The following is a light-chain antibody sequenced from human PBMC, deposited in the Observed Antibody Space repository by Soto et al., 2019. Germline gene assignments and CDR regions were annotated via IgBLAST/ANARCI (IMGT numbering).Light chain of an antibody. J-gene: IGLJ2*01. CDR3: QTWGSGPVV. CDR1: SGHSSYA. Sequence: QPVLTQSPSASASLGASVKLTCTLSSGHSSYAIARHQQQPEKGPRYLMKLNSDGSHSKGDGIPDRFSGSSSGAERYLSISSLQSEDEGDYYCQTWGSGPVVFGGGTKLTVL. CDR2: LNSDGSH. V-gene: IGLV4-69*01.